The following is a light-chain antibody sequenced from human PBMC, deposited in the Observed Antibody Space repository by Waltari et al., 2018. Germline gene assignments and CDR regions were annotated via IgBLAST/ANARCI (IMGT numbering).Light chain of an antibody. Sequence: HSVMTQPPSASGTPGQRVTISCSGSNSNSGSNTVTWYQQLPGAAPKLLIYYNNQRPSGVPDRFSGSKSGTSASLAISGLQSEDEADYYWEAWDDSLNGQVFGGGTKLTVL. CDR1: NSNSGSNT. CDR2: YNN. CDR3: EAWDDSLNGQV. V-gene: IGLV1-44*01. J-gene: IGLJ3*02.